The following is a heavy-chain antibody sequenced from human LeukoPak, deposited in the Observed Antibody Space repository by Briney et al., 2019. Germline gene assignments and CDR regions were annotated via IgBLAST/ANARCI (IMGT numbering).Heavy chain of an antibody. CDR2: INHSGST. CDR3: ASHGGSQSRRGYSYGLSY. D-gene: IGHD5-18*01. J-gene: IGHJ4*02. Sequence: SETLSLTCAVYGGSFSGYYWSWIRQPPGKGLEWIGEINHSGSTNYNPSLKSRVTISVDTSKNQFSLKLSSVTAADTAVYYCASHGGSQSRRGYSYGLSYWGQGTLVTVSS. V-gene: IGHV4-34*01. CDR1: GGSFSGYY.